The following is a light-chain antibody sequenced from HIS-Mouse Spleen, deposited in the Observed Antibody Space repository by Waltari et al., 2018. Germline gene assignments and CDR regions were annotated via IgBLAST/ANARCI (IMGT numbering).Light chain of an antibody. Sequence: QPVLTQPPSASASLGASVPLTCPLRSGYRTYNVDWYQQRPRTGPRYVLRVGTGGIVGSKGDGIPDRFSVLGSGLNRYLTIKNIQEEDESDYHCGADHGSGSNFVWVFGGGTKLTVL. J-gene: IGLJ3*02. CDR2: VGTGGIVG. CDR1: SGYRTYN. CDR3: GADHGSGSNFVWV. V-gene: IGLV9-49*01.